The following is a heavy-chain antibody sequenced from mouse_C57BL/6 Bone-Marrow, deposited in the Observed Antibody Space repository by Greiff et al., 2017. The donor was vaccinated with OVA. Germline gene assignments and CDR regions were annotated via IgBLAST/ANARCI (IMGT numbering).Heavy chain of an antibody. D-gene: IGHD3-1*01. CDR2: IDPSDSYT. Sequence: QVQLQQPGAELVKPGASVKLSCKASGYTFTSYLMQWVKQRPGQGLEWIGEIDPSDSYTNYNQKFKGKATLTVDTSSSTAYMQLSSLTSEDSAVYYCARSGAYWGQGTTLTVSS. CDR1: GYTFTSYL. V-gene: IGHV1-50*01. J-gene: IGHJ2*01. CDR3: ARSGAY.